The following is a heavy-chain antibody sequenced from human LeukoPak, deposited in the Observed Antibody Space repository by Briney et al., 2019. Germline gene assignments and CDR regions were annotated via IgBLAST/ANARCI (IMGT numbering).Heavy chain of an antibody. CDR1: GFAFSNYA. Sequence: PGGSLRLSCAASGFAFSNYAMSWVRQAPGKGLEWVSSISTSSSYIYYADSVKGRFTISRDNAKNSLFLQMNSLRVEDTAGYYCARDLGATVTYYYFDYWGQGTLVTVSS. D-gene: IGHD4-17*01. CDR3: ARDLGATVTYYYFDY. V-gene: IGHV3-21*01. CDR2: ISTSSSYI. J-gene: IGHJ4*02.